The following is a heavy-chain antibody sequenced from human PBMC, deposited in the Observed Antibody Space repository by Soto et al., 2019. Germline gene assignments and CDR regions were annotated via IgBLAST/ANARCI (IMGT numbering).Heavy chain of an antibody. J-gene: IGHJ6*02. CDR1: GYTFTSFY. D-gene: IGHD6-13*01. CDR3: ARSPAFSSSWYGIPTDPSHGMDV. CDR2: INPSGGIT. Sequence: QMQLVQSGAEVKRPGASVRVSCKSSGYTFTSFYIHWVRQAPGQGLEWMGIINPSGGITNFAQRFRGGVTMTRDMSTKTNYVELSRLRSDDTAVYYCARSPAFSSSWYGIPTDPSHGMDVWGQGTTVTVS. V-gene: IGHV1-46*01.